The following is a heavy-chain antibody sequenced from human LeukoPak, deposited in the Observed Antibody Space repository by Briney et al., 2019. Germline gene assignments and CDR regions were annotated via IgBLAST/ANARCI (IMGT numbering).Heavy chain of an antibody. CDR1: GFTFSSYG. CDR3: AKDERNYYYMDV. CDR2: IRYDGSNK. Sequence: GGSLRLSCAASGFTFSSYGMHWVRQAPGKGLEWVAFIRYDGSNKYYADSVKGRFTISRDNSKNTLYLQMNSLRAEDTAVYYCAKDERNYYYMDVWGKGTTVTVSS. V-gene: IGHV3-30*02. J-gene: IGHJ6*03.